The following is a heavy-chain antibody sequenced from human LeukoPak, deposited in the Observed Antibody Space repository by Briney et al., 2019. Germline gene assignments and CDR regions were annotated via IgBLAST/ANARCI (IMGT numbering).Heavy chain of an antibody. CDR2: IKQDGGEK. Sequence: GGSLRLXCTASGFTISSNWMSWVRRAPGRGLESVANIKQDGGEKYYVDSVKGRFTISRDNAKNSLYLQMNSLRAEDTAIYYCARGDFGVVTHFDYWGQGTLVTVSS. CDR3: ARGDFGVVTHFDY. V-gene: IGHV3-7*01. D-gene: IGHD3-3*01. CDR1: GFTISSNW. J-gene: IGHJ4*02.